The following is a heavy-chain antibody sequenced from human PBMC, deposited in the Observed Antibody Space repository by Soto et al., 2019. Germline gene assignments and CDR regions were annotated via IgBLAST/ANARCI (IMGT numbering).Heavy chain of an antibody. CDR3: ARDLWFGDSTDYYYGMDV. CDR1: GGTFSSYA. CDR2: SIPIFGTA. Sequence: QVRLVQSGAEVKKPGSSVKVSCKASGGTFSSYAISWVRQAPGQGLAWMGGSIPIFGTANYAQKFQGRVTITADKSTSTAYMELSSLRSEDTAVYYCARDLWFGDSTDYYYGMDVWGQGTTVTVSS. J-gene: IGHJ6*02. D-gene: IGHD3-10*01. V-gene: IGHV1-69*06.